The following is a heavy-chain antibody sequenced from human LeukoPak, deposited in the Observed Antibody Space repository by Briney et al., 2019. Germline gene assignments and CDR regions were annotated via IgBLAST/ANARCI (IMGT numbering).Heavy chain of an antibody. D-gene: IGHD6-13*01. CDR1: GGSISSYY. Sequence: SETLFLTCTVSGGSISSYYWSWIRQPPGKGLEWIGYIYYSGSTNYNPSLKSRVTISVDTSKNQFSLKLSSVTAADTAVYYCARDLYSSSWYDYWGQGTLVTVSS. J-gene: IGHJ4*02. CDR3: ARDLYSSSWYDY. V-gene: IGHV4-59*01. CDR2: IYYSGST.